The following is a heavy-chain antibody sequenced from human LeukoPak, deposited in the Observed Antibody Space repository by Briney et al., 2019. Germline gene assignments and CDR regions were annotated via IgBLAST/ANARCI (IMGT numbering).Heavy chain of an antibody. CDR1: GFTFSMYW. V-gene: IGHV3-7*05. CDR2: IKQDGSEK. D-gene: IGHD3-10*01. CDR3: AGGGNPYYFDY. Sequence: GGALRLSCAASGFTFSMYWMSWVRQAPGKGLEWVANIKQDGSEKYYVDSVKGRFTISRDNSKNSLYLQMTSLRTEDTALYYCAGGGNPYYFDYWGQGTLVTVSS. J-gene: IGHJ4*02.